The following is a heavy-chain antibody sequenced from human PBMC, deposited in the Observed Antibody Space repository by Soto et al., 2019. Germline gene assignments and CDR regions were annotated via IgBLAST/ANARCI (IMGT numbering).Heavy chain of an antibody. D-gene: IGHD5-12*01. CDR2: IIQMAGMT. V-gene: IGHV1-69*02. J-gene: IGHJ3*02. CDR3: ARADSCYPYAFDI. CDR1: GGIFSSYS. Sequence: QVQLVQSGAEVKKPGSSVKVSCKASGGIFSSYSISWVRQAPAQGLEWMGRIIQMAGMTNYAQRFQGRVTITADKPTSTAYTDLSILSSEDTGIYYCARADSCYPYAFDIWGHGTLVTVSS.